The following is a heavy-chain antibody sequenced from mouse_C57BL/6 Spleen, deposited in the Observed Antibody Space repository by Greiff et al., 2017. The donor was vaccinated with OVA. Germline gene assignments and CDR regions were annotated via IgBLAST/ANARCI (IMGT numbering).Heavy chain of an antibody. D-gene: IGHD2-1*01. CDR3: ARGRNYGNHYYAMDY. Sequence: QVQLQQPGAELVRPGSSVKLSCKASGYTFTSYWMHWVKQRPIQGLEWIGNIDPSDSDTHYNQKFKDKATLTVDKSSSTAYMQLSSLTSEDSAVYYCARGRNYGNHYYAMDYWGQGTSVTVSS. J-gene: IGHJ4*01. V-gene: IGHV1-52*01. CDR2: IDPSDSDT. CDR1: GYTFTSYW.